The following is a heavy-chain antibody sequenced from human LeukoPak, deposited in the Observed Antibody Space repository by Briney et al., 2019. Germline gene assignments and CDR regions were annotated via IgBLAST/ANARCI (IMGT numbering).Heavy chain of an antibody. CDR1: GYSFTSYW. CDR3: ARLKWEPQGRNAFDI. J-gene: IGHJ3*02. CDR2: IYPGDSDT. D-gene: IGHD1-26*01. V-gene: IGHV5-51*01. Sequence: GESLKISCKGSGYSFTSYWIGWVRQMPGKGLEWMGIIYPGDSDTRYSPSFQGQVTISADKSISTAYLQWSSLKASDTAMYYCARLKWEPQGRNAFDIWGQGTMVTVSS.